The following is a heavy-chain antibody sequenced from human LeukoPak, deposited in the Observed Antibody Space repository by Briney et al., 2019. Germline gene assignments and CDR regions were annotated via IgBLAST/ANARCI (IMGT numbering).Heavy chain of an antibody. CDR3: ASGRTDIVVVPATLRNYFFDY. CDR1: GYTFTSYD. V-gene: IGHV1-69*06. Sequence: SVKVSCKASGYTFTSYDISWVRQAPGQGLEWMGGIIPMFGTANYAQKFQGRVTISADKSTSTAYMELSSLRSEDTAVYYCASGRTDIVVVPATLRNYFFDYWGQGTLVTVSS. J-gene: IGHJ4*02. D-gene: IGHD2-2*01. CDR2: IIPMFGTA.